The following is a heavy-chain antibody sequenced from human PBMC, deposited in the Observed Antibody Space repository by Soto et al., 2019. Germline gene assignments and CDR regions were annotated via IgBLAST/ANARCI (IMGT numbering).Heavy chain of an antibody. J-gene: IGHJ6*03. V-gene: IGHV3-11*01. CDR1: GFTFSDYY. CDR2: ISSSGSTI. D-gene: IGHD2-15*01. Sequence: GGSLRLSCAASGFTFSDYYMSWIRQAPGKGLEWVSYISSSGSTIYYADSVKGRFTISRDNAKNSLYLQMNSLRAEDTAVYYCARDCSGGSCYSTYRNYYYYYMDVWGKGTTVTVSS. CDR3: ARDCSGGSCYSTYRNYYYYYMDV.